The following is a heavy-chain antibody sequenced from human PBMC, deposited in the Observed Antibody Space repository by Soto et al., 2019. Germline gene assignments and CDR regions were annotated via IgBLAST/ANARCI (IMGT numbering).Heavy chain of an antibody. CDR1: GFTFSSYS. V-gene: IGHV3-21*01. CDR2: ISSSSSTI. J-gene: IGHJ4*02. Sequence: EVQLVESGGGLVKPGGSLRLSCAASGFTFSSYSMNWVRQAPGKGLEWVSSISSSSSTIYYADSVKGRFTISRDNAKNSLYLQMNSLRDEDTAVYYCARDGVTYGDYVTFDYWGQGTLVTVSS. CDR3: ARDGVTYGDYVTFDY. D-gene: IGHD4-17*01.